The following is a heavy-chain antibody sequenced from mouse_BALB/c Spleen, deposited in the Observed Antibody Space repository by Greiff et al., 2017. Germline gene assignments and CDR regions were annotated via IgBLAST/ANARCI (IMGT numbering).Heavy chain of an antibody. CDR3: ARNYYDYDGFAY. V-gene: IGHV1-26*01. CDR2: INPYNGAT. D-gene: IGHD2-4*01. CDR1: GYSFTGYY. Sequence: EVQLQQSGPELVKPGASVKISCKASGYSFTGYYMHWVKQSHVKSLEWIGRINPYNGATSYNQNFKDKASLTVDKSSSTAYIELHSLTSEDSAVYYCARNYYDYDGFAYWGQGTLVTVSA. J-gene: IGHJ3*01.